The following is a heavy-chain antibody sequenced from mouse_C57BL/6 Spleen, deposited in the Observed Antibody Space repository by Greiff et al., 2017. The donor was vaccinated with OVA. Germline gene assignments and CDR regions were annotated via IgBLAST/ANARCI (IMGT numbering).Heavy chain of an antibody. J-gene: IGHJ3*01. D-gene: IGHD2-4*01. CDR3: ARADYDYAWFAY. Sequence: EVKLVESEGGLVQPGSSMKLSCTASGFTFSDYYMAWVRQVPEKGLEWVANINYDGSSTYYIDSLKSRFIISRDNAKNILYLQMSSLTSEDTATYYCARADYDYAWFAYWGQRTLVTVSA. V-gene: IGHV5-16*01. CDR1: GFTFSDYY. CDR2: INYDGSST.